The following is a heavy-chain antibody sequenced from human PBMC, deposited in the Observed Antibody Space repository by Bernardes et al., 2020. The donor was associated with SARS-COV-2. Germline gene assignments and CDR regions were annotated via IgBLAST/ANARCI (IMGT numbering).Heavy chain of an antibody. CDR2: MSPSNSDT. V-gene: IGHV5-51*01. CDR1: GYSFTAYW. CDR3: ARRIAVTGNYGMDV. D-gene: IGHD6-19*01. J-gene: IGHJ6*02. Sequence: GESLKLSCQGSGYSFTAYWIAWVRQMPGKGLEWMGLMSPSNSDTRYSPSFQGQVTFSADKSISTAYLQWSSLQASDSAIYYCARRIAVTGNYGMDVWGQGTTVTVSS.